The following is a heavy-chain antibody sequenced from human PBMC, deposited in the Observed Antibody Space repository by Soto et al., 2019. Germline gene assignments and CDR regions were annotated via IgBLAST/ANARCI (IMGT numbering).Heavy chain of an antibody. CDR1: GGSISSYY. CDR2: IYYSGST. J-gene: IGHJ4*02. V-gene: IGHV4-59*01. Sequence: SETLSLTCTVSGGSISSYYWSWIRQPPGKGLEWIGYIYYSGSTNYNPSLKSRVTISVDTSKNQFSLKLSSVTAADAAVYYCARALFGPYIDYMGQGTLLTVSS. CDR3: ARALFGPYIDY. D-gene: IGHD3-3*01.